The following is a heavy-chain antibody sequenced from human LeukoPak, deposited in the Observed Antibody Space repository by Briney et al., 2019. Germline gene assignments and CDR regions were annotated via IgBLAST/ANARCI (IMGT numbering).Heavy chain of an antibody. CDR2: ISAYNGNT. CDR1: GYTITSYG. D-gene: IGHD6-19*01. CDR3: ASDRAPLAVAGTEVYMDV. V-gene: IGHV1-18*01. Sequence: ASVKVSCKASGYTITSYGISWVRQAPGQGLEWMGWISAYNGNTNYAQKLQGRVTMTTDTSTSTAYMELRSLRSDDTAVYYCASDRAPLAVAGTEVYMDVWGKGTTVTISS. J-gene: IGHJ6*03.